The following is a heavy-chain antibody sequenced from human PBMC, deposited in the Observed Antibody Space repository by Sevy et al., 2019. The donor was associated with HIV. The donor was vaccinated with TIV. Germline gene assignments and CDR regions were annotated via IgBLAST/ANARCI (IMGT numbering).Heavy chain of an antibody. CDR1: GFTFSSYA. V-gene: IGHV3-23*01. CDR3: AKDRSYDRVRFDP. CDR2: IRGSGGST. D-gene: IGHD3-22*01. J-gene: IGHJ5*02. Sequence: GGSLRLSCAASGFTFSSYAMSWVRQAPGKGLEWVSAIRGSGGSTYYADPVKGRFTISRDNSKSTLYLQMNSLRAEDTAVYYCAKDRSYDRVRFDPWGQGTLVTVSS.